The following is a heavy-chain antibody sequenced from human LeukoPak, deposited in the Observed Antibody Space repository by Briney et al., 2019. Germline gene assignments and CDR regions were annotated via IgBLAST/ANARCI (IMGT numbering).Heavy chain of an antibody. CDR1: GFTFSESY. CDR3: ARDLGAGDAFDI. V-gene: IGHV3-11*04. D-gene: IGHD1-26*01. J-gene: IGHJ3*02. CDR2: ICPSGNFI. Sequence: GGSLRLSCEASGFTFSESYMSWLRQPPGKGLESISYICPSGNFINYPASVKGRSTISRDNAKTSLHLQMNSLRAEDMAVYYCARDLGAGDAFDIWGQGTMVTVSS.